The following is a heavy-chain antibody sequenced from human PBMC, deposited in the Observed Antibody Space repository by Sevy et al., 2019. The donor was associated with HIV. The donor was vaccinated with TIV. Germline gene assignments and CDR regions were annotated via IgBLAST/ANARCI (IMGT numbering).Heavy chain of an antibody. D-gene: IGHD5-12*01. CDR2: ISYDGSNK. V-gene: IGHV3-30*18. CDR3: AKWSMGGARWLQLGAFDI. CDR1: GFTFSSYG. J-gene: IGHJ3*02. Sequence: GGSLRLSCAASGFTFSSYGMHWVRQAPGKGLEWVAVISYDGSNKYYGDSVKGRFTISRDNSKNTLYLKMNSLRAEETAVYYCAKWSMGGARWLQLGAFDIWGQGTMVTVSS.